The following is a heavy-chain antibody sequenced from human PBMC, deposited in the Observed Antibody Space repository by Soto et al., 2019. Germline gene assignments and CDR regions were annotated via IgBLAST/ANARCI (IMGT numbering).Heavy chain of an antibody. CDR3: ARYGTVVAASNWFDP. CDR1: GFTFSSYW. V-gene: IGHV3-7*01. Sequence: EVQLVGSGGGLVQPGGSLRLSCAASGFTFSSYWMSWVRQAPGKGLEWVANIKQDGSEKYYVDSVKGRFTISRANANDSLNMQMYRVRGDDTAAYYCARYGTVVAASNWFDPWGQGTLVTVSS. J-gene: IGHJ5*02. CDR2: IKQDGSEK. D-gene: IGHD2-15*01.